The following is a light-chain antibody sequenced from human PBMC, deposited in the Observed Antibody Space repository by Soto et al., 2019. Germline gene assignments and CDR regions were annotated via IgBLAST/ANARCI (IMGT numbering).Light chain of an antibody. Sequence: EIVMTQSPATLSLSPGERATLSCRASQSVSTQLAWYQYKPGQAPRLLIYEASTRATGIPARFSGSGSGTEFTLTISSLQSGDFAVYYCQQYDNWPPLTFGGGTKVEIK. J-gene: IGKJ4*01. CDR3: QQYDNWPPLT. CDR2: EAS. V-gene: IGKV3-15*01. CDR1: QSVSTQ.